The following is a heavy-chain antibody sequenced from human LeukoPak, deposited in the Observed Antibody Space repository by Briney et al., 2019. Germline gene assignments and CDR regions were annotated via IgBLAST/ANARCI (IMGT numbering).Heavy chain of an antibody. J-gene: IGHJ4*02. V-gene: IGHV3-30-3*01. CDR3: ARGGYSSGWYLWVTGGVDY. Sequence: GGSLRLSCAASGFTFSSYPMHWVRQAPGKGLEWVAVISYDGSNKYYADSVKGRFTISRDNSKNTLYLQMNSLRAEDTAVYYCARGGYSSGWYLWVTGGVDYWGQGTLVTVSS. CDR2: ISYDGSNK. D-gene: IGHD6-19*01. CDR1: GFTFSSYP.